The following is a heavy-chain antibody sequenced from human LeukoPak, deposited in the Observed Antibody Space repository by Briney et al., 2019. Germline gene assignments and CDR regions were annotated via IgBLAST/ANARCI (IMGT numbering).Heavy chain of an antibody. V-gene: IGHV3-11*05. CDR2: ISSSSSYT. D-gene: IGHD3-22*01. CDR3: ARDLVSVDYYDSSGYPYPDY. CDR1: GFTFSVYY. J-gene: IGHJ4*02. Sequence: GGSLRLSCAASGFTFSVYYMSCIRQAPGKGLEWVSYISSSSSYTNYADSVKGRFTISRDNAKNSLYLQMNSLRAEDTAVYYCARDLVSVDYYDSSGYPYPDYWGQGTLVTVSS.